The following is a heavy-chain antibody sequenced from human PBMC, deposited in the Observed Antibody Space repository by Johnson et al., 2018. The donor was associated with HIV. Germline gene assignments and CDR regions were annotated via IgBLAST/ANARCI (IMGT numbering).Heavy chain of an antibody. CDR3: AKDPPSTGWYAFDI. CDR2: IWYDGTNK. CDR1: GFTFSSYG. D-gene: IGHD1-1*01. J-gene: IGHJ3*02. V-gene: IGHV3-33*06. Sequence: QVQLVESGGGVVQPGRSLILSCAASGFTFSSYGMHWVRQAPGKGLELVAVIWYDGTNKYYAESVKGRFTISRDNSKNTLYLQMNSLRAEDTAVYYCAKDPPSTGWYAFDIWGQGTMVTVSS.